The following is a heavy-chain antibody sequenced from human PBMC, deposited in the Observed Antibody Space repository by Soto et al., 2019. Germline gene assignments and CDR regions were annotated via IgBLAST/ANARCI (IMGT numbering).Heavy chain of an antibody. V-gene: IGHV4-31*03. CDR3: ARARFQVLYGKPYFDS. CDR2: IYHSGST. CDR1: GGSITTGGSY. D-gene: IGHD2-2*02. J-gene: IGHJ4*02. Sequence: SETLSLTCPVSGGSITTGGSYWSWIRQHPGKGLEWIGNIYHSGSTYYNPSLKSRLTISVDTSKNHFSLMVDSVTAADTAVYYCARARFQVLYGKPYFDSWGQGTLVTVS.